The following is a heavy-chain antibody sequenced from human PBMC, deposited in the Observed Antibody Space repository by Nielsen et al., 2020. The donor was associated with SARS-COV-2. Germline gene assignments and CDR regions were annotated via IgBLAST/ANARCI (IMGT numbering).Heavy chain of an antibody. CDR3: ARVVGGAMLYFDY. D-gene: IGHD2-15*01. CDR1: GGTFSSYT. V-gene: IGHV1-69*13. Sequence: SVKVSCKASGGTFSSYTFSWVRQAPGQGLEWMGGIIPIFGTANYAQKFQGRVTITADASTSTAYMELSSLTSEDTAVYYCARVVGGAMLYFDYWGQGTLVTVSS. J-gene: IGHJ4*02. CDR2: IIPIFGTA.